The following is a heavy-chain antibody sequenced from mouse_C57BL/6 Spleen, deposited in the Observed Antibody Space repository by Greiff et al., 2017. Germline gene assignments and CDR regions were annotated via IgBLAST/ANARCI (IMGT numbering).Heavy chain of an antibody. CDR3: ALYDYDKRGYYLDY. CDR1: GYTFTTYP. D-gene: IGHD2-4*01. V-gene: IGHV1-47*01. CDR2: FHSYNDYT. J-gene: IGHJ2*01. Sequence: QVQLQQSGAELVKPGASVKMSCKASGYTFTTYPIEWMKQNPGKSLEWIGTFHSYNDYTKYNEKFKGKATLTVDKSFSTVYLELSRLTSDDAGIYYGALYDYDKRGYYLDYWGQGTTLTVSS.